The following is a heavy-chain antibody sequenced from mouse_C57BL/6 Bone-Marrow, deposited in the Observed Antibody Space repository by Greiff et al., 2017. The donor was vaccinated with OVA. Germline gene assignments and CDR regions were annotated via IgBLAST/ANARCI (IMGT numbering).Heavy chain of an antibody. J-gene: IGHJ4*01. V-gene: IGHV10-1*01. CDR2: IRSKSNNYAT. CDR1: GFSFNTYA. Sequence: EVKLMESGGGLVQPKGSLKLSCAASGFSFNTYAMNLVRQAPGKGLEWVARIRSKSNNYATYYPDSVKDRFTISRDDSESMLYLQMNNVKTEDTAMYYCVRQKECGGLAMDYWGQGTTVTVSS. D-gene: IGHD6-5*01. CDR3: VRQKECGGLAMDY.